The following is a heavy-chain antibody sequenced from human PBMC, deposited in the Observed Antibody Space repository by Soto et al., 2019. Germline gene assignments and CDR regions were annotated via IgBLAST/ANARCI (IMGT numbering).Heavy chain of an antibody. J-gene: IGHJ4*02. CDR1: GGSVSSGNYY. CDR2: IYHSGST. Sequence: QVQLQESGPGLVKPSETLSLTCSVSGGSVSSGNYYWNWIRQPPGKGLEWIGYIYHSGSTDYNSSLRSRVTISLDTSKNEFSLKLRSVTAADTAVYYCARGRVVGGRKFGYWGPGTLVTVSS. D-gene: IGHD1-26*01. V-gene: IGHV4-61*01. CDR3: ARGRVVGGRKFGY.